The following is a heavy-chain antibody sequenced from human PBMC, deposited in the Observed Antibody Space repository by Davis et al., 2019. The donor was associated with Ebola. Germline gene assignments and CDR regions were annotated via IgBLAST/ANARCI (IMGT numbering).Heavy chain of an antibody. CDR1: GGTFSSYA. V-gene: IGHV1-69*13. J-gene: IGHJ6*02. CDR2: IIPIFGTA. D-gene: IGHD1-26*01. CDR3: AREGGSPSLDYYGMDV. Sequence: SVKVSCKASGGTFSSYAISWVRQAPGQGLEWMGGIIPIFGTANYAQKFQGRVTITADESTSTAYMELSSLRSEDTAVYYCAREGGSPSLDYYGMDVWGQGTTVTVSS.